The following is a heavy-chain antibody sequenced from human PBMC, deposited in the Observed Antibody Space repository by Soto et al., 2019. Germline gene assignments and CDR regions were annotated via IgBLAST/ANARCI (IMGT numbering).Heavy chain of an antibody. CDR2: ISWNSGSI. V-gene: IGHV3-9*01. D-gene: IGHD2-2*01. Sequence: EVQLVESGGGLVQPGRSLRLSCAASGFTFDDYAMHWVRQAPGKGLEWVSGISWNSGSIGYADSVKGRFTISRDNAKNSLYLQMNSLRAEDTALYYCAKSGQLLLESTAFDIWGQGTMVTVSS. J-gene: IGHJ3*02. CDR1: GFTFDDYA. CDR3: AKSGQLLLESTAFDI.